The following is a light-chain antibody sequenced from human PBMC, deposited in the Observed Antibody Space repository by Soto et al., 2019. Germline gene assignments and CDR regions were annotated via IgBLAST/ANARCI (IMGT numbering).Light chain of an antibody. Sequence: EIVMTQSPATLPVSPGERATLCCRAGQGVTTNFAWYQQKSGQSPRLLIYDVSIRATGVPARFSATGSETDFTLTISGLQSEDSAVYFCQQYNNWPFSFGQGTRLEI. CDR3: QQYNNWPFS. CDR2: DVS. CDR1: QGVTTN. J-gene: IGKJ5*01. V-gene: IGKV3-15*01.